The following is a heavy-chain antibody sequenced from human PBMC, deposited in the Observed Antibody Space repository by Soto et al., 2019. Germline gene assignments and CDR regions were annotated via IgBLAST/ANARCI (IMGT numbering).Heavy chain of an antibody. Sequence: ASLKVYCKTSGYTFTSYAMHWVRHTNGQRLELIGGFDAENGDTKYSQKLQGRVTMTEDTSTDTAYMELSSLRSEDTAVYYCASRLRRHGLRYYFEFWGQGALVTVSP. CDR2: FDAENGDT. CDR3: ASRLRRHGLRYYFEF. J-gene: IGHJ4*02. D-gene: IGHD2-8*01. CDR1: GYTFTSYA. V-gene: IGHV1-24*01.